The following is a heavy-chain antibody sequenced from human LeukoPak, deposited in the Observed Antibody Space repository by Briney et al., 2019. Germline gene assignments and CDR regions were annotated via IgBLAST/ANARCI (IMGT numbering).Heavy chain of an antibody. V-gene: IGHV1-46*01. J-gene: IGHJ6*03. D-gene: IGHD1-7*01. CDR1: GYTFTSYY. CDR3: ARVPGPEMENLGSYYYYYYIDV. CDR2: INPSGGST. Sequence: ASVKVSCKASGYTFTSYYMHWVRQAPGQGLEWMGIINPSGGSTSYAQKFQGRVTMTRDMSTSTAYMELRRLRSDDTAVYYCARVPGPEMENLGSYYYYYYIDVSGKETTVTVSS.